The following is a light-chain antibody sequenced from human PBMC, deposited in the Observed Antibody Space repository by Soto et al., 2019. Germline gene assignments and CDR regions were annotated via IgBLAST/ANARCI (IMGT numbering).Light chain of an antibody. J-gene: IGKJ2*01. CDR3: QQYDTSIWAHT. CDR1: QSVSSSY. Sequence: EVVLTQSPVTLSLSPGERATLSCRASQSVSSSYLAWYQQKPGQAPRLLIYGASSRATGIPDRFSGSGSGTDFTLTISRLEPEDFAVYYCQQYDTSIWAHTFGQGTKLEIK. V-gene: IGKV3-20*01. CDR2: GAS.